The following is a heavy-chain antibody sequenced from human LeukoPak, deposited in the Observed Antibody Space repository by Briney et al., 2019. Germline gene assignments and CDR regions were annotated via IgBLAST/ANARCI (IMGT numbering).Heavy chain of an antibody. D-gene: IGHD2-21*02. J-gene: IGHJ3*02. CDR3: ARVEVVGVTFDAFDI. V-gene: IGHV3-74*01. Sequence: GGSLRLSCAASGFTFSSYWMHWVRQAPGKGLVWVSRINSDGSSTSYADSVKGRFTISRDNAKNTLYLQMNSLRAEDTAVYYCARVEVVGVTFDAFDIWGQGTMVTVSS. CDR2: INSDGSST. CDR1: GFTFSSYW.